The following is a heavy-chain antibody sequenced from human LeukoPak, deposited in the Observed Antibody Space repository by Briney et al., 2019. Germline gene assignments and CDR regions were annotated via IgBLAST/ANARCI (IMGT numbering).Heavy chain of an antibody. CDR3: ARDRGIAAASTRGNWFDP. V-gene: IGHV4-39*07. D-gene: IGHD6-13*01. Sequence: PSETLSLTCTVSGGSISSSSYYWGWIRQPPGKGLEWIGSIYYSGSTYYNPSLKSRVTISVDTSKNQFSLKLSSVTAADTAVYYCARDRGIAAASTRGNWFDPWGQGTLVTVSS. J-gene: IGHJ5*02. CDR2: IYYSGST. CDR1: GGSISSSSYY.